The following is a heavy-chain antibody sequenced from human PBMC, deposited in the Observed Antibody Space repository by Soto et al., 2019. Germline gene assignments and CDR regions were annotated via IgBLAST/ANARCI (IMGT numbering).Heavy chain of an antibody. CDR1: GFTFSNAW. V-gene: IGHV3-15*07. D-gene: IGHD2-21*02. Sequence: GGSLRLSCAASGFTFSNAWMNWVRQAPGKGLEWVGRIKSKTDGGTTDYAAPVKGRFTISRDNSKITLYLQMNSLKTEDTAVYYCTTSPLSGDFYYYYGMDVWGQGTTVTVSS. J-gene: IGHJ6*02. CDR3: TTSPLSGDFYYYYGMDV. CDR2: IKSKTDGGTT.